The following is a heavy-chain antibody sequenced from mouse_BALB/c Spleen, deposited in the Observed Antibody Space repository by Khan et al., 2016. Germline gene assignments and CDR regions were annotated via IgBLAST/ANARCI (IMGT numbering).Heavy chain of an antibody. Sequence: VQLQQSGAELMKPGASVKIPCKASGFTFSDYNMDWVKQSHGKSLEWIGDINPNNGGTIYNQKFKGKATLTVDKSSSTAYMELRSLTSEDTAVYYCARSEDRYDSWFAYWGQGTLVTVSA. V-gene: IGHV1-18*01. J-gene: IGHJ3*01. CDR1: GFTFSDYN. D-gene: IGHD2-14*01. CDR3: ARSEDRYDSWFAY. CDR2: INPNNGGT.